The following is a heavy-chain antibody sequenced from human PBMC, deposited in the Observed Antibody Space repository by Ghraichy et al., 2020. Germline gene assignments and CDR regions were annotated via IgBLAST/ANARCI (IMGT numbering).Heavy chain of an antibody. D-gene: IGHD3-16*01. Sequence: ASVKVSCKASGYTFTGYYMHWVRQAPGQGLEWMGWINPNSGGTNYAQMFQGRVTMTRDTSISTAYMELSRLRSDDTAVYYCARIMITFGGVSAYYFDYWGQGTLVTVSS. CDR1: GYTFTGYY. V-gene: IGHV1-2*02. CDR3: ARIMITFGGVSAYYFDY. J-gene: IGHJ4*02. CDR2: INPNSGGT.